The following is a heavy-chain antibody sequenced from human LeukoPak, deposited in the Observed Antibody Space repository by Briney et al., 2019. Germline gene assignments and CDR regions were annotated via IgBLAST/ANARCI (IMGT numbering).Heavy chain of an antibody. CDR2: IVPIFGTA. Sequence: TVKVSSKASGGTFSSYAISWVRQAPGQGLEWMGGIVPIFGTANYAQKFQGRVTITRDTSASTAYMELSSLRSEDTAVYYCARVQGYSYGPAFDPWGQGTLVTVSS. V-gene: IGHV1-69*05. CDR1: GGTFSSYA. J-gene: IGHJ5*02. D-gene: IGHD5-18*01. CDR3: ARVQGYSYGPAFDP.